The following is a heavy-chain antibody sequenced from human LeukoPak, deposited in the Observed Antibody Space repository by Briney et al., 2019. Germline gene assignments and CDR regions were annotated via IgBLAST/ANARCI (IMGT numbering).Heavy chain of an antibody. J-gene: IGHJ3*02. D-gene: IGHD5-12*01. CDR3: ARERGYSGYDSPSPADAFDI. Sequence: SETLSLTCTVSGGSTSSGGYYWSWIRQHPGKGLEWIGYIYYSGSTYYNPSLKSRVTISVDTSKNQFSLKLSSVTAADTAVYYCARERGYSGYDSPSPADAFDIWGQGTMVTVSS. V-gene: IGHV4-31*03. CDR2: IYYSGST. CDR1: GGSTSSGGYY.